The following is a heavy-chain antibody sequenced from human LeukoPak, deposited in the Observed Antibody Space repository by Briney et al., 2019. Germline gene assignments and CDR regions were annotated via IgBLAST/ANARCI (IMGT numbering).Heavy chain of an antibody. CDR1: GWSFNDYY. D-gene: IGHD2-2*01. CDR2: INARGDT. CDR3: ARGQVPAARGYNWFDP. V-gene: IGHV4-34*01. Sequence: SETLSLSCAVYGWSFNDYYWNWIRQRPGKGLEWIGEINARGDTNYNPSLKSRVTISVDTSKKQFPLRLTSMIAANTALYYCARGQVPAARGYNWFDPWGQGTLVTVSS. J-gene: IGHJ5*02.